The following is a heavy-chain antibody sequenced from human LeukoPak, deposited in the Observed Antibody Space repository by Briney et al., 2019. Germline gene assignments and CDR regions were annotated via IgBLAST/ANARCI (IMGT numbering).Heavy chain of an antibody. D-gene: IGHD6-13*01. V-gene: IGHV1-18*01. CDR1: GYTFTSYG. CDR2: IGAYNGNT. Sequence: GASVKVSCKASGYTFTSYGISWVRQAPGQGLEWMGWIGAYNGNTNYAQKLQGRVTMTTDTSTSTAYMELRSLRSDDTAVYYCARWDTSEHSSSWYFDYWGQGTLVTVSS. J-gene: IGHJ4*02. CDR3: ARWDTSEHSSSWYFDY.